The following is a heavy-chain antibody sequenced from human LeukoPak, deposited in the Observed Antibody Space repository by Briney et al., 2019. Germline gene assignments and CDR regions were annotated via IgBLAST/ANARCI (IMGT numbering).Heavy chain of an antibody. CDR2: IYYSGST. V-gene: IGHV4-31*03. D-gene: IGHD3/OR15-3a*01. J-gene: IGHJ3*02. CDR1: GGSISSGDYY. Sequence: PSETLSLTCTVSGGSISSGDYYWSWIRQHPGKGLEWIGSIYYSGSTYYNPSLKSRLTVSMDTSKNQFSLKLTSVTAADTAVYFCATSRNVDQFDIWGQGTMVTVSS. CDR3: ATSRNVDQFDI.